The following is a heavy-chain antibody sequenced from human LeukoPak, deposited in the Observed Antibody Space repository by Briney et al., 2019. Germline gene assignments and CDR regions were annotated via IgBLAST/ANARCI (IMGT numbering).Heavy chain of an antibody. J-gene: IGHJ4*02. CDR3: ASEIFGSGSYPDF. V-gene: IGHV3-33*01. D-gene: IGHD3-10*01. CDR2: IWHDGSHK. CDR1: GFAFNTYA. Sequence: GGSLRLSCAASGFAFNTYAMHWVRQAPGQGLEWVALIWHDGSHKFYSNSVRSQFTISRDNSKNTVSLQMNNLRPEDTAVYYCASEIFGSGSYPDFWGQGSLVTVSS.